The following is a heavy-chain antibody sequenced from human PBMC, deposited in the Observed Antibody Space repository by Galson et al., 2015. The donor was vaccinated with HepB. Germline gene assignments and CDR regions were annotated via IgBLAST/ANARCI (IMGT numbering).Heavy chain of an antibody. D-gene: IGHD3-22*01. CDR3: ASHNPHYDDAFDI. Sequence: ETLSLTCTVSGGSISSYYWSWIRQPAGKGLEWIGRIYTSGSTNYNPSLKSRVTMSVDTSKNQFSLKLSSVTAADTAVYYCASHNPHYDDAFDIWGQGTMVTVSS. J-gene: IGHJ3*02. CDR2: IYTSGST. CDR1: GGSISSYY. V-gene: IGHV4-4*07.